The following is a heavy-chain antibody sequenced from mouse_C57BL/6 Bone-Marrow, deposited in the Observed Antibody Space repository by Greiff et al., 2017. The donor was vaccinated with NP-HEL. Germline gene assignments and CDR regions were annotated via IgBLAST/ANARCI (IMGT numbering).Heavy chain of an antibody. CDR1: GYTFTSYW. Sequence: QVQLQQPGAELVKPGASVKVSCKASGYTFTSYWMHWVKQRPDQGLEWIGRINPTAGDTNYNQKFKGKATLTVDKSSSTAYMQLSSLTSEDSAVYYCARRMITPYYFDYWGQGTTLTVSS. CDR3: ARRMITPYYFDY. V-gene: IGHV1-74*01. D-gene: IGHD2-4*01. J-gene: IGHJ2*01. CDR2: INPTAGDT.